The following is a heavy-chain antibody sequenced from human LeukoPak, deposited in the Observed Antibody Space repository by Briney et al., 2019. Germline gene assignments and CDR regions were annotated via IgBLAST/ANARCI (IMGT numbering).Heavy chain of an antibody. CDR3: ARVESSSWYYYYYGMDV. J-gene: IGHJ6*02. D-gene: IGHD6-13*01. Sequence: GGSLRLSCAASGFTFSSYWMHWVRQAPGKGLVWVSRINSDGSSTSYADSVKGRFIISRDNAKNTLYLQMNSLRAEDTAVYYCARVESSSWYYYYYGMDVWGQGTTVTVSS. CDR1: GFTFSSYW. V-gene: IGHV3-74*01. CDR2: INSDGSST.